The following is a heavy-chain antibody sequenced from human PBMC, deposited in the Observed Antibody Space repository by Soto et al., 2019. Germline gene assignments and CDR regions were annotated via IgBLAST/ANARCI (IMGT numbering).Heavy chain of an antibody. J-gene: IGHJ4*02. D-gene: IGHD6-6*01. CDR3: AKRRDWAARAQFDY. CDR2: ISGSGGST. Sequence: GGSLRLSCAASGCTFSSYAMSWVRQAPGKGLEWVSAISGSGGSTYYADSVKGRFTISRDNSKNTMYLQMNILRAEDTAVYYCAKRRDWAARAQFDYWGQGTLVTVSS. V-gene: IGHV3-23*01. CDR1: GCTFSSYA.